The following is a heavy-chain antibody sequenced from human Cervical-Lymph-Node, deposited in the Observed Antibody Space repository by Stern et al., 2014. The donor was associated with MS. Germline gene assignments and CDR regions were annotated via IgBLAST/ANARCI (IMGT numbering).Heavy chain of an antibody. Sequence: QVQLVQSGAKMKKPGASVRVSCKASGYDFTGFFIHWVRQVPGQRLEWMGRLHPNSDDRTYAQNFQDRVTLTRDTSIGTAYLELSRLTSADTAVYYCAREATRIIVGIDYWGQGTPVTVSS. J-gene: IGHJ4*02. CDR1: GYDFTGFF. D-gene: IGHD2/OR15-2a*01. CDR2: LHPNSDDR. CDR3: AREATRIIVGIDY. V-gene: IGHV1-2*06.